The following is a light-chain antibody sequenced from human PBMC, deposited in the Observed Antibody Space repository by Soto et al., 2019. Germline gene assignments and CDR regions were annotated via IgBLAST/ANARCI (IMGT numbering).Light chain of an antibody. J-gene: IGKJ1*01. CDR3: HQYYSGWT. CDR1: QSVLYSSNNKNY. V-gene: IGKV4-1*01. CDR2: WAS. Sequence: DIVMTQSPDSLAVSLGERATINCKSSQSVLYSSNNKNYLAWYQQKAGQPPKLLIYWASTRESGVPDRFSGSGSGTDFTLTISSLQAEDVAVYHCHQYYSGWTFGQGTKVEIK.